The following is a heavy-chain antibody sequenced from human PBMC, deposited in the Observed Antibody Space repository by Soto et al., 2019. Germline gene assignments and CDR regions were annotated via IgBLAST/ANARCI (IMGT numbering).Heavy chain of an antibody. J-gene: IGHJ5*01. CDR3: ARRGYTDVWWFDF. CDR1: GYAFTTYG. V-gene: IGHV1-18*01. CDR2: INTYNGNT. Sequence: QVQLEQSGAEVKMPGASVKVSCKASGYAFTTYGITWVRQAPGQGLEWVGWINTYNGNTAYAQRHQGRITLTTETSTTTAYMELRSLSSDDAAVYYCARRGYTDVWWFDFWGQGTLVTVSS. D-gene: IGHD5-18*01.